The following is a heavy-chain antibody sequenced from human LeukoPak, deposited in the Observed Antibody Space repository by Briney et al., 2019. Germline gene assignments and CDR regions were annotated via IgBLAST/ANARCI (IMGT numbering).Heavy chain of an antibody. V-gene: IGHV3-53*05. D-gene: IGHD3-22*01. CDR3: AKEIYSDSSAYVDY. CDR2: IYSGGST. Sequence: GGSLRLSCAASGFTVSSDYMSWVRQAPGKGLERVSVIYSGGSTYYADSVKGRFTISRDNSKNTLYLQMNSLRAEDTAIYYCAKEIYSDSSAYVDYWGQGTLVTVSS. CDR1: GFTVSSDY. J-gene: IGHJ4*02.